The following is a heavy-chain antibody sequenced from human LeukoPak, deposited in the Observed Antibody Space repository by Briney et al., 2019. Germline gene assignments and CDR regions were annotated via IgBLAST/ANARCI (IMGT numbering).Heavy chain of an antibody. J-gene: IGHJ6*04. V-gene: IGHV3-21*01. Sequence: GGSLRLSCAASGFTFSSYSMNWVRQAPGKGLEWVSSISSSSSYIHYADSVKGRCTISRDNTKNSLHLQMNSLRAEDTAVYYCARLDYYDSSGYWDVWGKGTTVTISS. D-gene: IGHD3-22*01. CDR3: ARLDYYDSSGYWDV. CDR1: GFTFSSYS. CDR2: ISSSSSYI.